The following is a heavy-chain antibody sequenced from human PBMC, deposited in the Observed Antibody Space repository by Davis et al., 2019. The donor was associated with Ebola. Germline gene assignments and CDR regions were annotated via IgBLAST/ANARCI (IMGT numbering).Heavy chain of an antibody. CDR2: IKREADGGTT. CDR3: TTVGGYIYGQRDY. J-gene: IGHJ4*02. D-gene: IGHD5-18*01. V-gene: IGHV3-15*07. CDR1: GFAFSNAW. Sequence: GESLKISCAVSGFAFSNAWMNWVRQAPGKGLEWVGRIKREADGGTTDHAAPVKGRFTISREDSKNTLYLQMNSLKTEDTAMYYCTTVGGYIYGQRDYWGQGALVTVSS.